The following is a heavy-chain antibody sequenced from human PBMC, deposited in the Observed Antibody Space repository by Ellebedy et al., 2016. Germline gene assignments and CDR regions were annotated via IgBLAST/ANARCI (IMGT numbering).Heavy chain of an antibody. CDR2: IWFDGSNE. V-gene: IGHV3-33*01. J-gene: IGHJ3*02. D-gene: IGHD2-2*01. CDR3: ARDTNDAFDI. Sequence: GGSLRLXXAASGFTFSSHGMHWVRQAPGKGLEWVAVIWFDGSNEYYADSVKGRFTISRDNSKNTLYLQMNSLRAEDTAVYSCARDTNDAFDIWGQGTMVTVSS. CDR1: GFTFSSHG.